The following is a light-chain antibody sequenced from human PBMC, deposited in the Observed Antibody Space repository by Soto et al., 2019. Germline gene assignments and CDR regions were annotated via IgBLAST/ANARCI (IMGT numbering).Light chain of an antibody. CDR2: GAS. V-gene: IGKV3-20*01. J-gene: IGKJ1*01. CDR3: LQYGSSPWT. Sequence: EIVLTQSPGTLSLSPGERATLSCRASQSVSNSYIAWYQQKPGQAPRLLIYGASSRATGIPDRFSGSGSGTDFTLTMSRLEPEDFAVYYCLQYGSSPWTFGQGNKVEIK. CDR1: QSVSNSY.